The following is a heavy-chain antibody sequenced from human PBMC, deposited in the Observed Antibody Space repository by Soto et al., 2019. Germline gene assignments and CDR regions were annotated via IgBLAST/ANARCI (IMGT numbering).Heavy chain of an antibody. CDR2: IKFDGSEK. V-gene: IGHV3-7*03. J-gene: IGHJ4*02. Sequence: GGSLRLSCVASGFSFSDYWMSWVRQAPGKGPEWVANIKFDGSEKQYVDSVRGRFSISRDNFRNSLFLQMNSLRAGDTAIYYCVKDGGYCSSATCYSPRNHYFDSWGQGTLVTVSS. D-gene: IGHD2-2*01. CDR1: GFSFSDYW. CDR3: VKDGGYCSSATCYSPRNHYFDS.